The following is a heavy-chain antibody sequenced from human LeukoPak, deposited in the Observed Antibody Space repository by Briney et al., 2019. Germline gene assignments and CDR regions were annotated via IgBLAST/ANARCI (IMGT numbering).Heavy chain of an antibody. CDR3: ARDLYCSSTSCPRRGGEAFDI. Sequence: SETLSLTCTVSGGSISSGSYYWSWIRQPAGKGLEWIGRIYTSGSTNYNPSLKSRVTISVDTSKNQFSLKLSSVTAADTAVYYCARDLYCSSTSCPRRGGEAFDIWGQGTMVTVSS. CDR2: IYTSGST. CDR1: GGSISSGSYY. J-gene: IGHJ3*02. D-gene: IGHD2-2*01. V-gene: IGHV4-61*02.